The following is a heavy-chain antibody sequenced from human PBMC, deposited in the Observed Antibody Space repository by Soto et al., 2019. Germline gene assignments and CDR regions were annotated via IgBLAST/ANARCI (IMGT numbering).Heavy chain of an antibody. J-gene: IGHJ6*02. CDR3: ARDKIWCGELHYYCGMEV. CDR2: IYYSGTT. Sequence: QVQLQESGPGLVKPSQILSLTCTVSGGSISSDNYYWSWIRQPPGKGLEWIGYIYYSGTTYYNPSPKRRVTLSVDTSKNQFSLKLSSVTAADTDVYFCARDKIWCGELHYYCGMEVWGQGTTVTVSS. CDR1: GGSISSDNYY. D-gene: IGHD3-10*01. V-gene: IGHV4-30-4*01.